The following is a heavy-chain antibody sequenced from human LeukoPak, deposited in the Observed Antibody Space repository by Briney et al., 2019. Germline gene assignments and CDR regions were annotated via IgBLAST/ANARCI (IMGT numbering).Heavy chain of an antibody. V-gene: IGHV7-4-1*02. D-gene: IGHD3-3*01. CDR2: LNTKTGTP. J-gene: IGHJ4*02. CDR1: GYTFSRNA. Sequence: ASVKVSCKASGYTFSRNAINWVRQAPGQGLEWMGWLNTKTGTPTYAQGFTGRFVFSLDTSVSTAYLQISSLKAEDTAVYYCASNDFWSGYSAKYWGQGTLVTVSS. CDR3: ASNDFWSGYSAKY.